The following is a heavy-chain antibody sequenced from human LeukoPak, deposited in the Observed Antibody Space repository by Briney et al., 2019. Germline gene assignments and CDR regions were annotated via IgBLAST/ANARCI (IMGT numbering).Heavy chain of an antibody. D-gene: IGHD4-17*01. Sequence: GGSLRLSCAASGFIFSKFSMNWVRQAPGKGLEWISYITSSSDSTYYADSVKGRFTISRDNAKNSLYLQMDSLRAEDTAVYYCARVIGSYGDSAYWGQGTLVTVSS. CDR1: GFIFSKFS. CDR2: ITSSSDST. CDR3: ARVIGSYGDSAY. V-gene: IGHV3-48*04. J-gene: IGHJ4*02.